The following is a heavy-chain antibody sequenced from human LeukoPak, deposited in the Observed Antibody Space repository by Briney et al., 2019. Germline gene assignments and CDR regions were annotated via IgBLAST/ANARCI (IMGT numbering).Heavy chain of an antibody. CDR3: AGLRGSGSSYDWYFDL. CDR2: IYYSGST. J-gene: IGHJ2*01. V-gene: IGHV4-39*07. Sequence: NPSETLSLTCTVSGGSISSSYSWGWIRQPPGKGLEWIGNIYYSGSTYYNSSLKSRVTISVDTSKNQSSLKLTSVTAADTAVYYCAGLRGSGSSYDWYFDLWGRGTLVTVSS. D-gene: IGHD3-10*01. CDR1: GGSISSSYS.